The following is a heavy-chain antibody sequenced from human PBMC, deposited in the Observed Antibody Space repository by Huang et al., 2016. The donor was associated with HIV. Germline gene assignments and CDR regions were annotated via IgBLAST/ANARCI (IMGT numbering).Heavy chain of an antibody. CDR1: GFTVTGAA. D-gene: IGHD1-1*01. J-gene: IGHJ2*01. CDR3: TRRYNILSWYFDL. Sequence: HLVESGGGLVQPGGSLNLSCIASGFTVTGAAVHWVRQGAGRGLGWVGRIGRKGGRYATEYNPSLKSRFTHSREDSKNVVYLQRSSLTTDDTAIYHCTRRYNILSWYFDLWGRGSLVTVS. CDR2: IGRKGGRYAT. V-gene: IGHV3-73*01.